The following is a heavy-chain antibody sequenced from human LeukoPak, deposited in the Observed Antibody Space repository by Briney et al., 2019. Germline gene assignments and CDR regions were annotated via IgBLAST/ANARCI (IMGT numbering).Heavy chain of an antibody. J-gene: IGHJ3*02. CDR2: ISSSSSYI. CDR1: GLTFSSSE. Sequence: GSLRLSCAASGLTFSSSEMNWVRQAPGKGLEWVSSISSSSSYIYYADPVKGRFTISRDNAKNSLYLQMNSLRAEDTAVYYCARGPRSDAFDIWGQGTMVTVSS. D-gene: IGHD1-14*01. V-gene: IGHV3-21*01. CDR3: ARGPRSDAFDI.